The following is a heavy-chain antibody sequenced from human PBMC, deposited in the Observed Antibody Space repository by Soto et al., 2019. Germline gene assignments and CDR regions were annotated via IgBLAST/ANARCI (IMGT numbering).Heavy chain of an antibody. CDR3: ARVAGSPDY. CDR1: GYTFTTYD. J-gene: IGHJ4*02. Sequence: QVQLVQSGPEVKKPGASVKVSCKASGYTFTTYDFNWVRQAPGQGLEWMGWLNPKSGMTGSAQKFQGRVTMTRDSPMSKVYMELSSPRSEATAVYYCARVAGSPDYWGQGTMVTVSS. D-gene: IGHD1-26*01. V-gene: IGHV1-8*01. CDR2: LNPKSGMT.